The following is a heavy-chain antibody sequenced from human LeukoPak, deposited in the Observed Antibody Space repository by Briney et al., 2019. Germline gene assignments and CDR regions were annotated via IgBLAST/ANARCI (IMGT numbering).Heavy chain of an antibody. D-gene: IGHD3-10*01. Sequence: GASVKVSCKASGYTFTGYYMHWVRQAPGQGLEWMGWINPNSGGTNYAQKFQGRVTMTRDTSISTAYMELSRLRSDDTAVYYCATKGITMVRGVLYYFDYWGQGTLVTVSS. V-gene: IGHV1-2*02. CDR1: GYTFTGYY. J-gene: IGHJ4*02. CDR2: INPNSGGT. CDR3: ATKGITMVRGVLYYFDY.